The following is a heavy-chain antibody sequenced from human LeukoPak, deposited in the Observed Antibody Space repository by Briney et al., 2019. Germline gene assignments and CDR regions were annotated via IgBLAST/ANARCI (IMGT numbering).Heavy chain of an antibody. J-gene: IGHJ4*02. CDR1: GGTFSSYA. CDR2: IIPTFGTA. Sequence: AASVKVSCKASGGTFSSYAISWVRQAPGQGLEWMGGIIPTFGTANYAQKFQGRVTITTDESTSTAYMELSSLRSEDTAVYYCARHFLGGDYFDYWGQGTLVTVSS. V-gene: IGHV1-69*05. D-gene: IGHD3-16*01. CDR3: ARHFLGGDYFDY.